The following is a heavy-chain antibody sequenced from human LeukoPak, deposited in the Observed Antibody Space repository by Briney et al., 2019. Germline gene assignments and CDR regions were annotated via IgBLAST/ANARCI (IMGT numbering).Heavy chain of an antibody. CDR2: IYPGDSDT. CDR1: GYSFSSYW. Sequence: GESLKISCKGSGYSFSSYWIAWVRQVPGKGLEWMGIIYPGDSDTRYSPSFQGQVTISADKSISTAYLQWSSLKASDTAMYYCARRRDGYNEGNWFDPWGQGTLVTVSS. J-gene: IGHJ5*02. CDR3: ARRRDGYNEGNWFDP. V-gene: IGHV5-51*01. D-gene: IGHD5-24*01.